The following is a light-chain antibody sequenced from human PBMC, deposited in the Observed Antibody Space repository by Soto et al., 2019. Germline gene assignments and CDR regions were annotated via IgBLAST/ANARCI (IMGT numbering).Light chain of an antibody. J-gene: IGKJ3*01. CDR2: AAS. Sequence: IQLTQSPSSLSASVGDRVTITCRASQGISSYFAWYQQKPGKAPKVLIYAASTLQNGVPPRFSGSGSGTDFTLTISSLQPEDFATYYCQQTYSTRFTFGPGTKVDIK. CDR1: QGISSY. CDR3: QQTYSTRFT. V-gene: IGKV1-39*01.